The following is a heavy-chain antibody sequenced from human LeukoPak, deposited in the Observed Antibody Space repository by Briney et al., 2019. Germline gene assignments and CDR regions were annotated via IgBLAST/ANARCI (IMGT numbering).Heavy chain of an antibody. CDR2: IHYDGYNK. Sequence: AGGSLRLSCVASGFSFSSSAMHWVRQAPGKGLDWVSFIHYDGYNKYYADSVKGRFTISRDNSKNTVYLQMNSLRPEDTAIYYCAARRLTVTTEIDYWGQGTLVTVSS. V-gene: IGHV3-30*02. D-gene: IGHD4-11*01. J-gene: IGHJ4*02. CDR1: GFSFSSSA. CDR3: AARRLTVTTEIDY.